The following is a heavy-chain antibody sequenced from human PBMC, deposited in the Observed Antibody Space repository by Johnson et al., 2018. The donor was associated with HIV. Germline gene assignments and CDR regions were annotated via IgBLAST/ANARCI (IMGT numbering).Heavy chain of an antibody. V-gene: IGHV3-74*01. Sequence: VQLVESGGGLVQPGGSLRPSCAASGLRLSRSWTHWVRQAPGKGLVWVSRTNNDVSNKYYANSVKGRFTISRDNSKNTLYLQMNSRRAEDTAVYYCAKVAAAMGTDAFDIWGQGTMVTVSS. D-gene: IGHD5-18*01. CDR1: GLRLSRSW. J-gene: IGHJ3*02. CDR2: TNNDVSNK. CDR3: AKVAAAMGTDAFDI.